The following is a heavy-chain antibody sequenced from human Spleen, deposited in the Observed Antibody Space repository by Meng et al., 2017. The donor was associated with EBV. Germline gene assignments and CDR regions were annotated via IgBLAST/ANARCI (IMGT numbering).Heavy chain of an antibody. CDR1: GGSTRSSNW. CDR2: IYDSGST. J-gene: IGHJ4*02. V-gene: IGHV4-4*02. Sequence: ESVRGLGEPSGALSLTCFVAGGSTRSSNWGSWVRQPPGKGLEWIGEIYDSGSTTYNPSLKSRVTISVGKSKNRFSLKVRSVTAADTAVYYCARGHGSGLYYRSFDFWGQGTLVTVSS. CDR3: ARGHGSGLYYRSFDF. D-gene: IGHD3-10*01.